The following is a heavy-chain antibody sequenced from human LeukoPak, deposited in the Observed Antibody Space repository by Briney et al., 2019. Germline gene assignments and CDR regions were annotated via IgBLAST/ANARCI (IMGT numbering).Heavy chain of an antibody. CDR3: ARLRFLEWLLPEYYFDY. V-gene: IGHV4-59*01. CDR1: GGSISSYY. J-gene: IGHJ4*02. Sequence: PSGTLSLTCTVSGGSISSYYWSWIRQPPGKGLEWIGYIYYSGSTNYNPSLKSRVTISVDTSKNQFSLKLSSVTAADTAVYYCARLRFLEWLLPEYYFDYWGQGTLVTVSS. D-gene: IGHD3-3*01. CDR2: IYYSGST.